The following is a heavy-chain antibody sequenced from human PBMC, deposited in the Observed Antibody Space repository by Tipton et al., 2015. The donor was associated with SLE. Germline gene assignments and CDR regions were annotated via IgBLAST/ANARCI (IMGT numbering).Heavy chain of an antibody. V-gene: IGHV3-53*05. D-gene: IGHD5-18*01. CDR2: FYTGGVT. CDR1: GFTVFSTY. CDR3: VRDRSRGYSYGTTRAGALDI. J-gene: IGHJ3*02. Sequence: SLRLSCAASGFTVFSTYMNWVRQAPGKGLEWVSVFYTGGVTYYADSVKGRFTISRDNSRNALYLQMNSLRPEDTSVYFCVRDRSRGYSYGTTRAGALDIWGQGTVVTVSS.